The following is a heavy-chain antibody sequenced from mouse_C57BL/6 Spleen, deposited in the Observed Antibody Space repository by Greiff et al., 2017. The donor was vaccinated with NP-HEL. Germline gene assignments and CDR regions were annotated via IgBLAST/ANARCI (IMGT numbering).Heavy chain of an antibody. D-gene: IGHD1-1*01. J-gene: IGHJ2*03. Sequence: QVQLQQSGAELARPGASVKLSCKASGYTFTSYGISWVKQRTGQGLEWIGEIYPRSGNTYYNEKFKGQATLTADKSSSTAYMELRSLTSEDSAVYFCARNRNYGSSYYFDYWGQGTSLTVSS. CDR3: ARNRNYGSSYYFDY. V-gene: IGHV1-81*01. CDR2: IYPRSGNT. CDR1: GYTFTSYG.